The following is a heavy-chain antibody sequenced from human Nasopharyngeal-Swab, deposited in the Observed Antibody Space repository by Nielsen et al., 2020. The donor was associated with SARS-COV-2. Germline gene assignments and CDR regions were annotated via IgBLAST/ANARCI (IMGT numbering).Heavy chain of an antibody. V-gene: IGHV1-46*01. CDR2: INPGSGGT. J-gene: IGHJ6*02. D-gene: IGHD2-2*01. Sequence: WVRQAHGPGLEWMGMINPGSGGTTYAQKFQGRVTMTRDTSTSTVFMDLSSLRSEDTAVYYCARRGRCSGSSCDMDVWGQGTTVTVSS. CDR3: ARRGRCSGSSCDMDV.